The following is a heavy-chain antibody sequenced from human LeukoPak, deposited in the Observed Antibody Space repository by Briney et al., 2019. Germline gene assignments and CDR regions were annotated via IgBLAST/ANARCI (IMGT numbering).Heavy chain of an antibody. V-gene: IGHV3-53*01. CDR2: IYSGGST. Sequence: GGSLRLSCAASGFTVSSNYMSWVRQAPGKGLEWVSVIYSGGSTYYADSVKGRFTISRDNSKNTLYLQMNSLRAEGTAVYYFAKARYCSGGSCYFDYWGQGTLVTVSS. CDR3: AKARYCSGGSCYFDY. D-gene: IGHD2-15*01. CDR1: GFTVSSNY. J-gene: IGHJ4*02.